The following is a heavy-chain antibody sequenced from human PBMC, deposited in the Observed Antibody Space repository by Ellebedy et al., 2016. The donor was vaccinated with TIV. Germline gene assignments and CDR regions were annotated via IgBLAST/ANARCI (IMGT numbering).Heavy chain of an antibody. D-gene: IGHD1-26*01. CDR3: ARDMVQGMVARYLWFDF. CDR2: ISAYTGET. J-gene: IGHJ4*02. V-gene: IGHV1-18*01. CDR1: GYTFTRYI. Sequence: ASVKVSCKASGYTFTRYIISWVRQVPGQRPEWMGWISAYTGETNFAQKFQGRVTLTIDTSTSTAYMELRSLRSDDTAVDYCARDMVQGMVARYLWFDFWGQGTLVTVSS.